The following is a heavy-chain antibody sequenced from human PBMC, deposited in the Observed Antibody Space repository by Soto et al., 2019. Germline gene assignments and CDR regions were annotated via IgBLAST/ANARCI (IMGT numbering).Heavy chain of an antibody. V-gene: IGHV1-3*04. J-gene: IGHJ4*02. CDR1: GYTFTSYN. D-gene: IGHD4-17*01. CDR3: ARVGDYGDFYFAY. CDR2: INTDNDNT. Sequence: QVHLVQSGPEVKKPGASVKVACKASGYTFTSYNMHWVRQAPGQGLEWMGWINTDNDNTKYSQKFHGRVTFSRETSASTVYMDLSSLRADDTAVYYCARVGDYGDFYFAYWGQGTLVTVSS.